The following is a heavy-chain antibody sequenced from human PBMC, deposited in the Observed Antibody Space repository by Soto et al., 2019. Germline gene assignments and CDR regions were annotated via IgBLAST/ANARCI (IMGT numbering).Heavy chain of an antibody. D-gene: IGHD1-26*01. V-gene: IGHV1-69*13. J-gene: IGHJ4*02. CDR2: IIPIFGTA. CDR3: AREAVGGARDY. Sequence: GASVKVSCKASGGTFSSYAISWVRQAPGQGLEWMGGIIPIFGTANYAQKFQGRVTITADESTSTAYMELSSLRSEDAAVYYCAREAVGGARDYWGQGTLVTVSS. CDR1: GGTFSSYA.